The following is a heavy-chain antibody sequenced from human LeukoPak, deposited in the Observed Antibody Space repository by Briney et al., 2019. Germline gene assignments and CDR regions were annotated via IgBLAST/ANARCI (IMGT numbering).Heavy chain of an antibody. D-gene: IGHD3-10*01. CDR3: AKGRGAFDI. Sequence: GRSLRLSCAASGFTFSSYGMHWVRQAPGKGLEWVAVIWYDGSNKYYADSVKGRFTISRDNSKNTLYLQMTSLRAEDTAVYYCAKGRGAFDIWGQGTMVTVSS. CDR2: IWYDGSNK. CDR1: GFTFSSYG. J-gene: IGHJ3*02. V-gene: IGHV3-33*06.